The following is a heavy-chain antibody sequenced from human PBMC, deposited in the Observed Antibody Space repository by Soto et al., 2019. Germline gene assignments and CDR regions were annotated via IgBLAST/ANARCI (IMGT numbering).Heavy chain of an antibody. CDR3: AKNRGHEPPYYSDS. J-gene: IGHJ4*02. V-gene: IGHV3-23*01. CDR1: GFTFSNYA. CDR2: IYGGGHGT. Sequence: EVLLLESGGGLVQPGGSLRLSCAASGFTFSNYAVNWVRQAPGKGLEWVSTIYGGGHGTHYADSVKGRFTISRDNFKNTLYLQVNSLGAEETAVYYCAKNRGHEPPYYSDSWGQGTLVTVSS.